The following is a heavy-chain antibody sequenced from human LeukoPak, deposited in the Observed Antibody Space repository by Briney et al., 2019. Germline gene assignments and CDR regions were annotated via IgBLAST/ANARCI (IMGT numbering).Heavy chain of an antibody. CDR2: INPSGGST. CDR1: GYTFTSYY. CDR3: ARDPSRITGTTIHYYYYYMDV. D-gene: IGHD1-7*01. J-gene: IGHJ6*03. V-gene: IGHV1-46*01. Sequence: GASVKVSCKASGYTFTSYYMHWVRQAPGQGLEWMGIINPSGGSTSYAQKFQGRVTMTRDMSTSTVYMELSSLRSEDTAVYYCARDPSRITGTTIHYYYYYMDVWGKGTTVTVSS.